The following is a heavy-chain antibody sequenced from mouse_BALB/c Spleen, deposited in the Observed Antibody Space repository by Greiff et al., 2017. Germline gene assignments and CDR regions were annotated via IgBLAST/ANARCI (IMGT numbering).Heavy chain of an antibody. CDR3: ASRYYDYVYYYAMDY. V-gene: IGHV3-2*02. J-gene: IGHJ4*01. Sequence: EVKLQESGPGLVKPSQSLSLTCTVTGYSITSDYAWNWIRQFPGNKLEWMGYISYSGSTSYNPSLKSRISITRDTSKNQFFLQLNSVTTEDTATYYCASRYYDYVYYYAMDYWGQGTSVTVSS. CDR1: GYSITSDYA. D-gene: IGHD2-4*01. CDR2: ISYSGST.